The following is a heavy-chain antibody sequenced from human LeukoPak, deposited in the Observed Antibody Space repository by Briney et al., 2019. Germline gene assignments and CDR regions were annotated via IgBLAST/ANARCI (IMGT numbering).Heavy chain of an antibody. V-gene: IGHV1-2*02. J-gene: IGHJ5*02. Sequence: ASVKVSCKASGYTFTAYYIHWVRQAPGQGLEWMGGINPNSGGTNSAQKFQGRVTMTTDTSISTAYMELSRLRSDDTAIYYCARDAGYQLLLNWFDPWGQGSLVTVSS. D-gene: IGHD2-2*01. CDR3: ARDAGYQLLLNWFDP. CDR2: INPNSGGT. CDR1: GYTFTAYY.